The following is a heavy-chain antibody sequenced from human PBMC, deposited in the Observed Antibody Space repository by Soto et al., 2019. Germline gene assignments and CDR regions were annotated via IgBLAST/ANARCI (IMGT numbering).Heavy chain of an antibody. V-gene: IGHV1-69*06. CDR3: ASDSGSGYDNYYYYGMDV. CDR2: IIPIFGTA. J-gene: IGHJ6*02. D-gene: IGHD5-12*01. CDR1: GGTFSSYA. Sequence: QVQLVQSGAEVKKPGSSVKVSCKASGGTFSSYAISWVRQAPGQGLEWMGGIIPIFGTANYAQKYQGRVTITADISTSKAYMELSSLRSEDTAVYYCASDSGSGYDNYYYYGMDVWGQGTTVTVSS.